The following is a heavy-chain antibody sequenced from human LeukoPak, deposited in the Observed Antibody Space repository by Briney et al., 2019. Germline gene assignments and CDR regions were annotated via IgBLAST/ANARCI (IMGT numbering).Heavy chain of an antibody. J-gene: IGHJ4*02. D-gene: IGHD2-2*01. CDR1: GFTFSNYA. CDR3: AKRFCSATRCFHFDY. Sequence: GGSLRLSCAASGFTFSNYAMSWVRQAPGKGLEWVSGISGSGGSTYYADSVKGRLTISRDNSKNTLYLQVDSLRAEDTAVYYCAKRFCSATRCFHFDYWGQGTLVTVSS. V-gene: IGHV3-23*01. CDR2: ISGSGGST.